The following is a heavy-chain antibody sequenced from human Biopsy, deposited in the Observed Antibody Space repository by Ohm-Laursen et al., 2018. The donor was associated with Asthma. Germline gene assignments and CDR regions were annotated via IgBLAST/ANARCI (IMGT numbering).Heavy chain of an antibody. Sequence: ASVKVSCKASGYPFTDYYVHWVRQAPGQGLEWMGGLIPVLGTPDHAQMFEGRVTITADESTSTAYMELSSLGSEGTAVYYCARGYSGSDRIVYYYSGLEVWGQGTTVTVSS. D-gene: IGHD5-12*01. CDR1: GYPFTDYY. V-gene: IGHV1-69*13. J-gene: IGHJ6*02. CDR2: LIPVLGTP. CDR3: ARGYSGSDRIVYYYSGLEV.